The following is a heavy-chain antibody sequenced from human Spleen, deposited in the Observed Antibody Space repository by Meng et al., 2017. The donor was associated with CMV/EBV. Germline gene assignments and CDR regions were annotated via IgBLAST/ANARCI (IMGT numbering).Heavy chain of an antibody. CDR2: ISWNSGSI. V-gene: IGHV3-9*01. Sequence: GGSLRLSCAASGFTFDDYAMHWVRQAPGKGLEWVSGISWNSGSIGYADSVKGRFTISRDNAKNSLYLQMNSLRAEDTALYYCAKSGSGYLFGGYGMDVWGQGTTVTVSS. D-gene: IGHD3-3*01. CDR1: GFTFDDYA. J-gene: IGHJ6*02. CDR3: AKSGSGYLFGGYGMDV.